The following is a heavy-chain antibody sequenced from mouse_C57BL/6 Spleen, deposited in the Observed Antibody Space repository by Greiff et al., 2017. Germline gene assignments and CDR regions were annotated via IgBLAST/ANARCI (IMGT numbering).Heavy chain of an antibody. V-gene: IGHV5-6*01. Sequence: EVHLVESGGDLVKPGGSLKLSCAASGFTFSSYGMSWVRQTPDKRLEWVATISSGGSYTYYPDSVKGRFTISRDNAKNTLYLQMSSLKSEDTAMYYCARGGYDYEGYFDVWGTGTTVTVSS. J-gene: IGHJ1*03. CDR3: ARGGYDYEGYFDV. D-gene: IGHD2-4*01. CDR1: GFTFSSYG. CDR2: ISSGGSYT.